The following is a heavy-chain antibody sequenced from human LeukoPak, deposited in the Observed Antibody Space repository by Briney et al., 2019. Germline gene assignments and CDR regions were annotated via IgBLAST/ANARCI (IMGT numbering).Heavy chain of an antibody. CDR3: ARQTLYYYYGMDV. CDR1: GGSISSYY. CDR2: IYYSGST. V-gene: IGHV4-59*08. J-gene: IGHJ6*02. Sequence: SETLSLTCTVSGGSISSYYWSWIRQPPGKGLEWIGYIYYSGSTNYNPSLKSRVTISVDTSKNQFSLKLSSVTAADTAVYYCARQTLYYYYGMDVWGQGTTGTVAS.